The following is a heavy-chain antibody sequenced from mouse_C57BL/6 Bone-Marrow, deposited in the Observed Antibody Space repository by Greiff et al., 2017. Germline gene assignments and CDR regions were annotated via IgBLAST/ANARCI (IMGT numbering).Heavy chain of an antibody. CDR3: ASSAYYNFAY. CDR2: INPSSGYT. D-gene: IGHD2-12*01. CDR1: GYTFTSYT. J-gene: IGHJ3*01. V-gene: IGHV1-4*01. Sequence: VQRVESGAELARPGASVKMSCKASGYTFTSYTMHWVKQRPGQGLEWIGYINPSSGYTKYNQKFKDKATLTADKSSSTAYLQLSSLTSEDSAVYYCASSAYYNFAYWGQGTLVTVSA.